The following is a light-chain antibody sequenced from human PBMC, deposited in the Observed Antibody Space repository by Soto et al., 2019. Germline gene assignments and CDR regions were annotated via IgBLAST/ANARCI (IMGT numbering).Light chain of an antibody. J-gene: IGKJ4*01. V-gene: IGKV1-8*01. Sequence: AIRMTQSPSSLSASTGDRVTITCRASQGISSYLAWYQQKPGKAPKLLIYAASTLQSGVPSRFSGSGSGTDFTLTISCLQSEDFAVYYCQQFSSYPLTFGGGTKVEIK. CDR1: QGISSY. CDR3: QQFSSYPLT. CDR2: AAS.